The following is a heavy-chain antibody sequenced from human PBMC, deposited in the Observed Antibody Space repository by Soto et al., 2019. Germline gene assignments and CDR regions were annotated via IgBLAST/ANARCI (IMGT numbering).Heavy chain of an antibody. Sequence: GGSLRLSCAASGFTFSSYWMHWVRQAPGKGLVWVSRINSDGSSTSYADSVKGRFTISRDNAKNTLYLQMNSLRAEDTAVYYCARVDRGYYYYGMDVWGQGTTVTVSS. J-gene: IGHJ6*02. D-gene: IGHD3-10*01. CDR2: INSDGSST. CDR1: GFTFSSYW. CDR3: ARVDRGYYYYGMDV. V-gene: IGHV3-74*01.